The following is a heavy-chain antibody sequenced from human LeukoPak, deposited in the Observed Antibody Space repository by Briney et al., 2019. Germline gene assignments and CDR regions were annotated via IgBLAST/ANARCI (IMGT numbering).Heavy chain of an antibody. J-gene: IGHJ4*02. CDR3: AKPAAPYDILTGYSH. Sequence: GGSLRLSCAASGFTFSSYAMNWVRLAPGKGLEWVSAISGSGGSTYYADSVKGRFTISRDNSKNTLYLQMNSLRAEDTAVYYCAKPAAPYDILTGYSHWGQGTLVTVSS. CDR1: GFTFSSYA. V-gene: IGHV3-23*01. D-gene: IGHD3-9*01. CDR2: ISGSGGST.